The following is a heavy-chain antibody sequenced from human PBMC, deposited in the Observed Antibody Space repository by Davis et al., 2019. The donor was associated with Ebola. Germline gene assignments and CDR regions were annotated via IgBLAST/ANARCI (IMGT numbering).Heavy chain of an antibody. J-gene: IGHJ3*02. D-gene: IGHD2-2*01. CDR3: VKGEKYQLLWAGEDAFDI. V-gene: IGHV3-64D*06. Sequence: GGSLRLSCSASGFTFSSYAMHWVRQAPGKGLEYVSAISSNGGSTYYADSVKGRFTISRDNSKNTLYLQMSSLRAEDTAVYYCVKGEKYQLLWAGEDAFDIWGQGTMVTVSS. CDR1: GFTFSSYA. CDR2: ISSNGGST.